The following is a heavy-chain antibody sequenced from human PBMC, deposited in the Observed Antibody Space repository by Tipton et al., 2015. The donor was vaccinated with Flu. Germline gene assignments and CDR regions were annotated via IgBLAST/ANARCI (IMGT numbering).Heavy chain of an antibody. V-gene: IGHV4-38-2*01. CDR1: GDSVASDYY. D-gene: IGHD4-11*01. J-gene: IGHJ5*02. CDR2: VHRTGNS. CDR3: ARRDYSNYVSESKNCFDP. Sequence: LRLSCSVSGDSVASDYYWGWIRQSPGKGLEWIGNVHRTGNSYYNPSLKSRVTMSVDTSKNQFSLKLTSVAAADTAVYFCARRDYSNYVSESKNCFDPWGQGILVTVPS.